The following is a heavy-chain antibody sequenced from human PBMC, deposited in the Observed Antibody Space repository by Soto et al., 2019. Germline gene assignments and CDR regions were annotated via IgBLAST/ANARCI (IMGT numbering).Heavy chain of an antibody. J-gene: IGHJ4*02. Sequence: GGSLRLSCAASGFTFDDYGMSWVRQAPGKGLEWVSGINWNGGARGYADSVKGRFTISRDNSKNTLYLQMNSLRTEDTAIYYCARDDEGGSYCDLGYWGQGTLVTVSS. CDR1: GFTFDDYG. V-gene: IGHV3-20*04. CDR2: INWNGGAR. D-gene: IGHD3-10*01. CDR3: ARDDEGGSYCDLGY.